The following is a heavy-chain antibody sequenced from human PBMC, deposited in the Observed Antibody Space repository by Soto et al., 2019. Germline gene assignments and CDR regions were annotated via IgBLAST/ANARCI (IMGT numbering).Heavy chain of an antibody. Sequence: EVLLLESGGGLVQPGGSLRLSCAASGFSFSTYTMSWVRRAPGKGLEWVSTISGSGDSPSYADSVQGRFTISQDNPKRALYLQMNNLRATATAMYYCAKARCSTSNCYVPDYWGQGTQVTVSS. J-gene: IGHJ4*02. D-gene: IGHD2-2*01. CDR1: GFSFSTYT. CDR2: ISGSGDSP. CDR3: AKARCSTSNCYVPDY. V-gene: IGHV3-23*01.